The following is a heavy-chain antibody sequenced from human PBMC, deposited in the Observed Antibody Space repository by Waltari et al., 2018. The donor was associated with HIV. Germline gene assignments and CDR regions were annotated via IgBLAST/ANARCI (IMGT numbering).Heavy chain of an antibody. D-gene: IGHD3-22*01. J-gene: IGHJ4*02. CDR3: ARVYYDSSGYYGAAGY. CDR2: MNPNSGNT. Sequence: QVQLVQSGAEVKKPGASVKVSCKVSGYTFTSYDINWVRQATGQGLEWMGCMNPNSGNTGYAQKFQGRVTMTRNTSISTAFMEVSSLRSEDTAVYYCARVYYDSSGYYGAAGYWGQGTLVTVSS. V-gene: IGHV1-8*01. CDR1: GYTFTSYD.